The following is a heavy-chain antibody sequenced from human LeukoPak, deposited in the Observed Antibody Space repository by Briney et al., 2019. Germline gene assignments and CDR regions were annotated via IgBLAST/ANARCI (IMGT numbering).Heavy chain of an antibody. Sequence: PGGSLRLSCAASGFTVSSNYMSWVRQAPGKGLEWVSVIYSGGSTYYADYVKGRFTISRDNSKNTLYLQMNRLRAEDTAVYYCARLGSGGRYSGYWGQGNLVTVSA. V-gene: IGHV3-53*01. D-gene: IGHD2-15*01. CDR2: IYSGGST. CDR1: GFTVSSNY. CDR3: ARLGSGGRYSGY. J-gene: IGHJ4*02.